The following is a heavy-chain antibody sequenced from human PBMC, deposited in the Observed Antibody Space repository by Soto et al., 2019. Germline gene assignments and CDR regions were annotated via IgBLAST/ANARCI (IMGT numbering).Heavy chain of an antibody. CDR3: ARVNYYDFYFDY. J-gene: IGHJ4*02. D-gene: IGHD3-22*01. V-gene: IGHV4-59*01. Sequence: ETLSITLTVCGGSISSYYWSWIRQPPGKGLEWIGYIYYSGSTNYNPSLKSRVTISVDTSKNQFSLKLSSVTAADTAVYYCARVNYYDFYFDYWGQGTLVTVSS. CDR1: GGSISSYY. CDR2: IYYSGST.